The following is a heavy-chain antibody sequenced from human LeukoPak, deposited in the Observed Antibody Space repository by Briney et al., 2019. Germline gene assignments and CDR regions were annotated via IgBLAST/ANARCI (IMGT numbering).Heavy chain of an antibody. V-gene: IGHV4-59*08. Sequence: PSGTLSLTCAVSGVSISSYYWSWIRQAPGKGLEWVGYIYYSGSTNYNPPLKSRVTISVDTSKNQFSLKRTAVTAADKAVYYCASTEGIDAFDIWGQGTMVTVSS. J-gene: IGHJ3*02. CDR1: GVSISSYY. CDR2: IYYSGST. CDR3: ASTEGIDAFDI. D-gene: IGHD3-10*01.